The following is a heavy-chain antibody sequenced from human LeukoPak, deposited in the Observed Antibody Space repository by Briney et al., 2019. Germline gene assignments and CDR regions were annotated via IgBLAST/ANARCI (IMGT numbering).Heavy chain of an antibody. CDR3: ARDRTDSSGWYYFDY. CDR2: IYHSGSA. V-gene: IGHV4-59*01. Sequence: SETLSLICTVSGGSIGDYYWTWIRQPPGKGLEWIGYIYHSGSANYKSSLKSRVTISLDTSKNQVSLKMRSVTAADTAVYYCARDRTDSSGWYYFDYWGQGTLVTVSS. D-gene: IGHD6-19*01. J-gene: IGHJ4*02. CDR1: GGSIGDYY.